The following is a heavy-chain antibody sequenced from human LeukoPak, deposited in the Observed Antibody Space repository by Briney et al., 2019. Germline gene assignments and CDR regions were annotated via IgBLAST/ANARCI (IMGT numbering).Heavy chain of an antibody. V-gene: IGHV4-30-2*01. CDR1: GGSISSGGYS. Sequence: HSETLSLTCAVSGGSISSGGYSWSWVRQPPGKGLMWIGYIHHRGSTYYNPSLKRRVIISIGTSKDQFSLKLNSVTAADTAVYYCARVAYMFRERLNYFDPWGQGTLVTVSS. D-gene: IGHD3-10*01. J-gene: IGHJ5*02. CDR3: ARVAYMFRERLNYFDP. CDR2: IHHRGST.